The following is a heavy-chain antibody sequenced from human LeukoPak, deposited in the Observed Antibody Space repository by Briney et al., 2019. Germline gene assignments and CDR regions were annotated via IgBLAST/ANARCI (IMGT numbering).Heavy chain of an antibody. CDR1: GYTFTGYY. CDR3: ARVQIAPAARYDVFDI. J-gene: IGHJ3*02. V-gene: IGHV1-2*02. D-gene: IGHD2-2*01. CDR2: INPNSGGT. Sequence: ASVKVSCKASGYTFTGYYIHWVRQAPGQGLEWMGWINPNSGGTNYAQKFQGRVTLTRDTSINTAYMEVSRLRSDDAAVYYCARVQIAPAARYDVFDIWGQGTMVTVSS.